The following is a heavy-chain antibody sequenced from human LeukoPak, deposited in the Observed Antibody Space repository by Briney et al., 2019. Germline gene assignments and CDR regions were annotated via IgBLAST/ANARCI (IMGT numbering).Heavy chain of an antibody. D-gene: IGHD3-10*01. CDR3: ARGRRRYNWFDP. V-gene: IGHV4-30-4*08. CDR2: IYYSGST. CDR1: GGSISSGDYY. J-gene: IGHJ5*02. Sequence: PSQTLSLTCTVSGGSISSGDYYWSWIRQPPGKGLEWIGYIYYSGSTYYNPSLKSRVTISVDTSKNQFSLKLSSVTAADTDVYYCARGRRRYNWFDPWGQGTLVTVSS.